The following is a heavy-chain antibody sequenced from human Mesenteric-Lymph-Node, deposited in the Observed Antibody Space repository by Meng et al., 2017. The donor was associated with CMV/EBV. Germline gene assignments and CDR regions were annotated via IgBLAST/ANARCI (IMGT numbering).Heavy chain of an antibody. CDR3: ARYQLLSYGMDV. CDR1: GYTFTDYY. D-gene: IGHD2-2*01. Sequence: ASVKVSCKTSGYTFTDYYIYWVRQAPGQGLEWMGWINPNSGGTNYAQKFQGRVTMTRDTSISTAYMELSRRRSDDTAVYYCARYQLLSYGMDVWGQGTTVTVSS. V-gene: IGHV1-2*02. CDR2: INPNSGGT. J-gene: IGHJ6*02.